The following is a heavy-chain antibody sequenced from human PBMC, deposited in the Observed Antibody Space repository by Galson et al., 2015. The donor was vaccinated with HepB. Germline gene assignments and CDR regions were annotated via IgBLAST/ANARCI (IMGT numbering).Heavy chain of an antibody. CDR1: GFTVSSNY. V-gene: IGHV3-66*01. CDR3: ASSPRRDGYNWDGMDV. CDR2: IYSGGST. D-gene: IGHD5-24*01. J-gene: IGHJ6*02. Sequence: SLRLSCAASGFTVSSNYMSWVRQAPGKGLEWVSVIYSGGSTYYADSVKGRFTISRDNSKNTLYLQMNSLRAEDTAVYYCASSPRRDGYNWDGMDVWGQGTTVTVSS.